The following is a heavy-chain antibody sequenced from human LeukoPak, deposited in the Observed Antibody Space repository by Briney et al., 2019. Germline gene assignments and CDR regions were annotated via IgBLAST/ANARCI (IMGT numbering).Heavy chain of an antibody. V-gene: IGHV4-34*01. CDR1: GGSFSGYY. Sequence: SETLSLTCAVYGGSFSGYYWSWIRQPPGKGLEWIGEINHSGSTNYNPSLKSRVTISVDTSKNQFSLKLRSVTAADTAVYYCARDRPPTYYYDSSGYSTGHDAFDIWGQGTMVTVSS. D-gene: IGHD3-22*01. CDR2: INHSGST. CDR3: ARDRPPTYYYDSSGYSTGHDAFDI. J-gene: IGHJ3*02.